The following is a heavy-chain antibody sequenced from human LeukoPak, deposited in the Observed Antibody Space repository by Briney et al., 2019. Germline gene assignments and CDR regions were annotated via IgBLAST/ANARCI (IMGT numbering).Heavy chain of an antibody. Sequence: ASVKVSCKASGYTFTSYGINWVRQAPGQGLEWMGWISTYNGNTNYAQKLQGRVTMTTDTSTSTAYMELRSLRSDDTAVYYCARASCSSTSCCIYDYWGQGTLVTVSS. J-gene: IGHJ4*02. CDR1: GYTFTSYG. V-gene: IGHV1-18*01. CDR3: ARASCSSTSCCIYDY. D-gene: IGHD2-2*01. CDR2: ISTYNGNT.